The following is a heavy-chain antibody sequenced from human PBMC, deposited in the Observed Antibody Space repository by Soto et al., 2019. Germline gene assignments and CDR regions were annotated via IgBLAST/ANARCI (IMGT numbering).Heavy chain of an antibody. Sequence: QITLKESGPTLVKPTQPLTLTCTFSGFSLSSTRMAVGWIRQPPGKALEWLALIYWDDDKRYSPFLKSRLTITKDTSKNHVVLTMANIDPVDTARYYWAHIVVAGLGYYFDYWGQGTLVTVSS. D-gene: IGHD6-19*01. V-gene: IGHV2-5*02. CDR3: AHIVVAGLGYYFDY. CDR2: IYWDDDK. J-gene: IGHJ4*02. CDR1: GFSLSSTRMA.